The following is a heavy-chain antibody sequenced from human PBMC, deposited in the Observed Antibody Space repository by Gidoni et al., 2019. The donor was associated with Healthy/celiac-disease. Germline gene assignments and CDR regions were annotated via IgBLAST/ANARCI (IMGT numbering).Heavy chain of an antibody. V-gene: IGHV3-23*01. J-gene: IGHJ4*02. Sequence: EVQLLESGGGLVQPGGSLRLSCAASGFTFSSYAMSWVRQAPGKGLEWVSAISGSGGSTYYADSVKGRFTISRDNSKNTLYLQMNSLRAEDTAVYYCASCRGYYYGSFDYWGQGTLVTVSS. D-gene: IGHD3-10*01. CDR1: GFTFSSYA. CDR3: ASCRGYYYGSFDY. CDR2: ISGSGGST.